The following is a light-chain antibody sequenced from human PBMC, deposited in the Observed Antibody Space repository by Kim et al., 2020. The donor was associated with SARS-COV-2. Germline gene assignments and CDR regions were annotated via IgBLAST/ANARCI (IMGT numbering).Light chain of an antibody. J-gene: IGLJ3*02. CDR2: GKN. CDR1: SLISYY. CDR3: NSRDSSGNWV. Sequence: VAMGKKVRITCQGDSLISYYASWYQKKPGQAPVLVIYGKNNRPSGFPERFAVSSSGNTASLTITGAQAEDVADYYCNSRDSSGNWVFGGGTQLTVL. V-gene: IGLV3-19*01.